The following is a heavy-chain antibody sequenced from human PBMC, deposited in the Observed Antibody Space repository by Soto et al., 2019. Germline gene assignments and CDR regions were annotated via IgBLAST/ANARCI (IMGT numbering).Heavy chain of an antibody. CDR3: ARGANGYYYFDY. CDR2: ITRDGSST. CDR1: GFSLSDYW. J-gene: IGHJ4*02. Sequence: EVLLVESGGGLVQPGGSLRLSCAASGFSLSDYWMHWVRQAPGEGLVWLSRITRDGSSTNYADSVKGRFTISRDNAKNTLYLQVNSLRGEDTAVYYCARGANGYYYFDYWGQGTLVTVSS. D-gene: IGHD5-18*01. V-gene: IGHV3-74*01.